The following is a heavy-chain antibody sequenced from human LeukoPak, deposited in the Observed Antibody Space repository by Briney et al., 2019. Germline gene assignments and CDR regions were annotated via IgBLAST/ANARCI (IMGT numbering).Heavy chain of an antibody. J-gene: IGHJ5*02. Sequence: PESLCLTSSVSVDSPTRGTHYRGWVRQPPGRGLGWQVYFLFRGTPTTNTPLNSRLTTPLDTSRKKFSLEVTSVTAADTAVYYCARYRHHNDFDPWDEGTLVTLSS. CDR3: ARYRHHNDFDP. D-gene: IGHD1-1*01. CDR1: VDSPTRGTHY. CDR2: FLFRGTP. V-gene: IGHV4-61*01.